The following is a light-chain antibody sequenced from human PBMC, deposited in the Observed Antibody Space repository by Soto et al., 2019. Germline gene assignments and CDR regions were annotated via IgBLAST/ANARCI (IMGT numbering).Light chain of an antibody. CDR3: QQYNSYLYT. J-gene: IGKJ2*01. CDR2: DAS. V-gene: IGKV1-5*01. Sequence: DIQMTQSPSTLSASVGDRVTITCRASQSISSWLAWYQQKPGKAPKLLIYDASSLGSGVPSRFSGSRSRTEVSLTIISLQKDDFATYYCQQYNSYLYTFGQGTKLEIK. CDR1: QSISSW.